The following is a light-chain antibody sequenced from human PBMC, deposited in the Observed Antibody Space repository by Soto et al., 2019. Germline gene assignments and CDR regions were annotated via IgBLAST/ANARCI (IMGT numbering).Light chain of an antibody. CDR1: QDISDY. CDR2: DAS. CDR3: QQYNNVPFT. Sequence: DIQMTQSPSSLSASVGDRVTITCQASQDISDYLNWFQHKPGKAPKLLIFDASSLETGVPSRFSGSGSGTDFTFTISSLQPEDFATYYCQQYNNVPFTFGPGTKVDIK. J-gene: IGKJ3*01. V-gene: IGKV1-33*01.